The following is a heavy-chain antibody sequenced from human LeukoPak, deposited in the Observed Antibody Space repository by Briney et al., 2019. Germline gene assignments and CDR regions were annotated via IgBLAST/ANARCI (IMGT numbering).Heavy chain of an antibody. CDR1: GYTFTIYV. CDR2: ISGFTGAT. Sequence: ASVRVSCKASGYTFTIYVMSWVRQAAGQRLEWMGWISGFTGATNNAQKFQGRLSMAIDTSTNTTYMDLRTVTSHDTAIYYCARALPGAATAHNWFDPWGQGTLVTVSS. CDR3: ARALPGAATAHNWFDP. J-gene: IGHJ5*02. D-gene: IGHD1-26*01. V-gene: IGHV1-18*01.